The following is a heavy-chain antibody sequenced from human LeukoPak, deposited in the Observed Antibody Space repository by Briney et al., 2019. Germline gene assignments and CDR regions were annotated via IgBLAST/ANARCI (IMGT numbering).Heavy chain of an antibody. J-gene: IGHJ4*02. CDR1: GFTFSSHW. D-gene: IGHD6-6*01. CDR2: INDDGTTT. CDR3: ARADPHWGIPARSSFDY. Sequence: GGSLRLSSAASGFTFSSHWMHWVRQAPGKGLVWVSHINDDGTTTTYADSVKGRFTISRDNAKNTLYLQMNSLRAEDTAVYYCARADPHWGIPARSSFDYWGQGSLVTVSS. V-gene: IGHV3-74*03.